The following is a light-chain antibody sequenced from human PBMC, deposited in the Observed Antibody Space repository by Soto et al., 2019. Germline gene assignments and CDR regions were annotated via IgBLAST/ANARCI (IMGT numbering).Light chain of an antibody. Sequence: EIVLTQSPATLSLSPGERATLSCRASQSVSNYLAWYQQKPGQAPRLVISDASNRATGLPARFSGSGSGTDFPLTISSLAPEDFAVYYCQHRDNWPTFGGGTKVEIK. J-gene: IGKJ4*01. CDR1: QSVSNY. V-gene: IGKV3-11*01. CDR2: DAS. CDR3: QHRDNWPT.